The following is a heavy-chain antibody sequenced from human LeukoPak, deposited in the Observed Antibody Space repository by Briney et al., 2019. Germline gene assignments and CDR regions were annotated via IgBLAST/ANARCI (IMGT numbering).Heavy chain of an antibody. J-gene: IGHJ4*02. Sequence: PSETLSLTCTVSGGSISSYYWSWIRQPPGKGLEWLGYIYYSGSTNYNPSLKSRVTISVDTSKNQYSLKLSSVTAADTAVYYCAREPGKYSSSWYNYFDYWGQGTLVTVSS. CDR3: AREPGKYSSSWYNYFDY. V-gene: IGHV4-59*01. CDR2: IYYSGST. CDR1: GGSISSYY. D-gene: IGHD6-13*01.